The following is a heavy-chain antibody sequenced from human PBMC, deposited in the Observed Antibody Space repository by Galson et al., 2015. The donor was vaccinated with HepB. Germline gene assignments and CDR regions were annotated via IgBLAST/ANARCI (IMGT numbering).Heavy chain of an antibody. Sequence: PALVKPTQTLTLTCTVSGFSLSTSGVAVGWIRLPPGKALEWLALIYWNDDKRYSPSLKNRLTITKDTSKSRVVLTMTNMDPVDTGTYYCAHSRKMGMNFSSWGQGTLVTVSS. CDR3: AHSRKMGMNFSS. V-gene: IGHV2-5*01. CDR1: GFSLSTSGVA. CDR2: IYWNDDK. D-gene: IGHD7-27*01. J-gene: IGHJ4*02.